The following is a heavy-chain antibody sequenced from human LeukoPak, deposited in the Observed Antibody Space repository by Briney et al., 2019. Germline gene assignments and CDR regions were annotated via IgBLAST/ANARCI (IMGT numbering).Heavy chain of an antibody. J-gene: IGHJ4*02. D-gene: IGHD3-22*01. V-gene: IGHV5-51*01. CDR3: ARRDSSGYYTHYFDY. CDR2: IYPGDSDT. Sequence: GESLKISCKGFGYSFTSYWIGWVRQMPGKGLEWMGIIYPGDSDTRYSPSFQGQVTISADKSISTAYLQWSSLKASDTAMYYCARRDSSGYYTHYFDYWGQGTLVTVSS. CDR1: GYSFTSYW.